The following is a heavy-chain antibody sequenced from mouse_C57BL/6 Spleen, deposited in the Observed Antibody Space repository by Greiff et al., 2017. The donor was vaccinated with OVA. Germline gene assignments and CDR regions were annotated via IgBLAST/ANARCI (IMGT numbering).Heavy chain of an antibody. V-gene: IGHV1-55*01. CDR2: IYPGSGST. Sequence: VKLQQPGAELVKPGASVKMSCKASGYTFTSYWITWVKQRPGQGLEWIGDIYPGSGSTNYNEKFKSKATLTVDTSSSTAYMQLSSLTSEDSAVYYCARGDSSGYVGYFDYWGQGTTLTVSS. CDR3: ARGDSSGYVGYFDY. J-gene: IGHJ2*01. D-gene: IGHD3-2*02. CDR1: GYTFTSYW.